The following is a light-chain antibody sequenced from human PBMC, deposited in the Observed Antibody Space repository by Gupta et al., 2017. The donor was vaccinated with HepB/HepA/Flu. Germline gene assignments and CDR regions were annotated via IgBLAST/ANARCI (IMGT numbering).Light chain of an antibody. CDR2: SAS. V-gene: IGKV1-39*01. Sequence: DIQMTQSPSSLSASVGDRVTITCRASQTITTYLNWYQQKPGKAPQLLIYSASNLQSGIPSRFSGSGSGTDFTLTISGLQPEDVATYYCQQTYSTPRTFGQGTKVEIK. CDR1: QTITTY. J-gene: IGKJ1*01. CDR3: QQTYSTPRT.